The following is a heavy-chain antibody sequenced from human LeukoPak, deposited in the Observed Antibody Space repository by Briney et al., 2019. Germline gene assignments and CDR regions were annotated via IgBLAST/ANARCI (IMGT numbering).Heavy chain of an antibody. D-gene: IGHD6-19*01. V-gene: IGHV4-4*07. CDR1: GGSISGYY. J-gene: IGHJ4*02. Sequence: PSETLSLICNVSGGSISGYYWSWIRQPAGKGLEWIGRISSSGSSNYNPSLQSRVTMSVDTSKNQFSLKLSSVTAADTAVYYCARGGDSGGWYNYYFWGQGTLVTVSS. CDR2: ISSSGSS. CDR3: ARGGDSGGWYNYYF.